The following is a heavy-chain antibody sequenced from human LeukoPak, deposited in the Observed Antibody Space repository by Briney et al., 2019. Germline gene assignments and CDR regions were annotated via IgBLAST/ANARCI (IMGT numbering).Heavy chain of an antibody. CDR3: ARVLDDFWSGYNY. J-gene: IGHJ4*02. Sequence: ASVKVSCKASGYTFTSYDINWVRQATGQGLEWMGWMNPNSGNTGYAQKFQGRVTMTRDTSISTAYMELSRLRSDDTAVYYCARVLDDFWSGYNYWGQGTLVTVSS. V-gene: IGHV1-8*01. CDR1: GYTFTSYD. CDR2: MNPNSGNT. D-gene: IGHD3-3*01.